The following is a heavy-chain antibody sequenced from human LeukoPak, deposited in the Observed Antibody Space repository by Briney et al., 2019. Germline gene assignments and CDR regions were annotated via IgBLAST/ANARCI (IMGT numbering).Heavy chain of an antibody. V-gene: IGHV2-70*17. Sequence: SGPALVKSTQTLTLTCSFSGFSLSTDGMCVTWIRQPPGKALEWLARIDWDGDKFYSTSLKTRLTISTDTSKTQVVLTMTNMDPVDTATYFCARISLIRQPRGVSPYYFDDWGQGTLVTVSS. D-gene: IGHD3-10*01. CDR1: GFSLSTDGMC. J-gene: IGHJ4*02. CDR3: ARISLIRQPRGVSPYYFDD. CDR2: IDWDGDK.